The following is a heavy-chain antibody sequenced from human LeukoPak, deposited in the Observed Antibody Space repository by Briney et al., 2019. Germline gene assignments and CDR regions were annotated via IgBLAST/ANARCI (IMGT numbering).Heavy chain of an antibody. CDR3: ARDGIAAAGTSCVY. V-gene: IGHV1-2*02. CDR2: INPNSGGT. D-gene: IGHD6-13*01. J-gene: IGHJ4*02. Sequence: GASVKVSCKASGYTFTGYYMHWVRQAPGQGLEWMGWINPNSGGTNYAQKFQGRVTMTRDTSISTAYMELSRLRSDDTAVYYCARDGIAAAGTSCVYWGQGTLVTVSS. CDR1: GYTFTGYY.